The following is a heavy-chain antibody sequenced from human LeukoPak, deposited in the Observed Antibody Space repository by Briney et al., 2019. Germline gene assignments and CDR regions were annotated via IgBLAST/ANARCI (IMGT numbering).Heavy chain of an antibody. J-gene: IGHJ3*02. CDR3: AIPDADAFDI. Sequence: GRSLRLSCAASGFTFSSYGMHWVRQAPGKGPEWVAVISNDESNKYYADSVRGRFTISRDNSKNTLYLQMNSLRAEDTAVYYCAIPDADAFDIWGQGTMVTVPS. V-gene: IGHV3-30*03. CDR1: GFTFSSYG. CDR2: ISNDESNK.